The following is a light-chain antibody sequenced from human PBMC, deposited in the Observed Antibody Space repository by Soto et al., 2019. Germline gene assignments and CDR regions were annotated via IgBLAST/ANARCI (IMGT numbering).Light chain of an antibody. CDR1: SSNIGSNT. CDR2: NNN. V-gene: IGLV1-44*01. J-gene: IGLJ2*01. Sequence: QSVLTQPPSASGTPGQRVTISCSGSSSNIGSNTVNWYQQLPGTAPKLLIFNNNQRPSGVPDRFSGSKSGTSASLAVSGLQSEDEADYYCAACDDSLNGVVFGGGTKRTVL. CDR3: AACDDSLNGVV.